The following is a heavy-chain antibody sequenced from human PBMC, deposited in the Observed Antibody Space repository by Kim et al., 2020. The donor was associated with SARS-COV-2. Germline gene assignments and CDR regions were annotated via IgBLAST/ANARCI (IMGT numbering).Heavy chain of an antibody. CDR3: ARLEVRGVIGP. J-gene: IGHJ5*02. D-gene: IGHD3-10*01. V-gene: IGHV1-8*01. CDR1: GYTFTNYD. Sequence: ASVKVSCKASGYTFTNYDINWVRQATGQGLEWMGWMNPNSGNTGYAQKFQSRVTMTRDTSINTAYMELSSLRSEDTAIYYCARLEVRGVIGPWGQGTPVTVSS. CDR2: MNPNSGNT.